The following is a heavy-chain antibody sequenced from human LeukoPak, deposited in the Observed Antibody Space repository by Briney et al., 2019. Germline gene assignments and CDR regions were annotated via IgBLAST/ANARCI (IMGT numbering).Heavy chain of an antibody. Sequence: GGSPRLSCAASGFTFSSYWMNWVRQTPGKGLEWVANIKQDGSEKYYVDSVEGRFTISRDNAKNSLYLQMNSLRAEDTAVYYCARWSGGFDYWGQGALVTVSS. CDR2: IKQDGSEK. J-gene: IGHJ4*02. CDR1: GFTFSSYW. CDR3: ARWSGGFDY. D-gene: IGHD3-16*01. V-gene: IGHV3-7*01.